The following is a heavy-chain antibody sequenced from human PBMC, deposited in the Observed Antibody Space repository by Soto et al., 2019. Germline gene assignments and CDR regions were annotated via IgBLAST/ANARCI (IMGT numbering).Heavy chain of an antibody. CDR2: ISSSSSTI. J-gene: IGHJ4*02. Sequence: VQLVESGGGVVQPGRSLRLSCAASGFTFSTHAMHWVRQAPGKGLEWVSYISSSSSTIYYADSVKGRFTISRDNAKNSLYLQMNSLRAEDTAVYYCARANYYGSPGDFDYWGQGTLVTVSS. D-gene: IGHD3-10*01. CDR1: GFTFSTHA. CDR3: ARANYYGSPGDFDY. V-gene: IGHV3-48*01.